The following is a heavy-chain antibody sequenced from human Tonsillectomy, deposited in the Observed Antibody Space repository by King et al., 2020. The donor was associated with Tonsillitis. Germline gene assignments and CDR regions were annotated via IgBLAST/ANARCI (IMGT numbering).Heavy chain of an antibody. J-gene: IGHJ6*03. CDR3: ARRGGSQFYYYYMDV. V-gene: IGHV5-51*03. CDR2: IYPGDSDT. Sequence: QLVQSGAEVKKPGESLEISCTGSGDSCTNYWIAWVRQMPGKGLELVGIIYPGDSDTIYSPSFQGPVTISADKSISTAYLQWSSLKASDIAMYYCARRGGSQFYYYYMDVWGKGTTVTVSS. D-gene: IGHD1-26*01. CDR1: GDSCTNYW.